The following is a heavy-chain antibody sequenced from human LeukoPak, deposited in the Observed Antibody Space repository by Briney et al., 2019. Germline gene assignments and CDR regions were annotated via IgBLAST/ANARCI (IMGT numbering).Heavy chain of an antibody. CDR3: ATLSYYYDRYYFDY. CDR2: INPNSGGT. CDR1: GYTFTGYY. D-gene: IGHD3-22*01. J-gene: IGHJ4*02. V-gene: IGHV1-2*02. Sequence: GASVKVSCKASGYTFTGYYIHWVRQAPGQGLEWMGWINPNSGGTNYGQKFQGRVTMTRDTSISTAYMELSRLRSDDTAVYYCATLSYYYDRYYFDYWGQGTLVTVSS.